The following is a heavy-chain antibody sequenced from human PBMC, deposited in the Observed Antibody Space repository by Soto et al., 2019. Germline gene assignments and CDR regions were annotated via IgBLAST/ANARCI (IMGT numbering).Heavy chain of an antibody. V-gene: IGHV3-21*01. D-gene: IGHD3-10*01. CDR3: GGEPRYYSGMDV. CDR2: ISRSSTYI. CDR1: GFTFSTYS. J-gene: IGHJ6*02. Sequence: EVQLVESGGGLVKPGGSLRLSCAASGFTFSTYSMNWVRQAPGKGLEWVSSISRSSTYIYYADSVKGRFTISRDNAKNSLYLQMNSLRAEDTAVYYCGGEPRYYSGMDVWGQGTTVTVSS.